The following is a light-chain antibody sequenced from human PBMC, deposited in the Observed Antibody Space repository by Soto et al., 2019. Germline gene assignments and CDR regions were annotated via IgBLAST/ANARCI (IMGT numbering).Light chain of an antibody. CDR1: QSVSSN. CDR2: GAS. Sequence: EIVMTQSPATLSVSPGERATLSCRASQSVSSNLAWYQQKPGQAPRLLIYGASTRATGIPARFSGSGSGTDFTLTISSLQSEDFAGYYGQQSSNWPPWITFGQGTRLEIK. CDR3: QQSSNWPPWIT. V-gene: IGKV3-15*01. J-gene: IGKJ5*01.